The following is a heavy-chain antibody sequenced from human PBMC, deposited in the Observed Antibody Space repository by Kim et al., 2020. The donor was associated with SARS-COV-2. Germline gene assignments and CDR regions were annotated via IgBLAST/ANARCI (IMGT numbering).Heavy chain of an antibody. J-gene: IGHJ4*01. CDR3: ARANEETIVRGVNFDY. V-gene: IGHV3-21*01. CDR2: ISSSSSYI. D-gene: IGHD3-10*01. CDR1: GFTFSSYS. Sequence: GGSLRLSCAASGFTFSSYSMNWVRQAPGKGLEWVSSISSSSSYIYYADSVKGRFTISRDNAKNSLYLQMNSLRAEDTAVYYCARANEETIVRGVNFDYWGHGTLVTVSS.